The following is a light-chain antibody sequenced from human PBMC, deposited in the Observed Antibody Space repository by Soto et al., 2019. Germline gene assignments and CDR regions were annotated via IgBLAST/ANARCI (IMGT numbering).Light chain of an antibody. Sequence: ESVLTQSLGALSITPGERATLNCRAIQSVSSSYLAWYQQKPGQAPRLLIYGASSRATGIPDRFSGSGSGTDFTLTISRLEPEDFAVYYCQQYGSSPHTFGGGTKVDI. J-gene: IGKJ4*01. CDR3: QQYGSSPHT. V-gene: IGKV3-20*01. CDR1: QSVSSSY. CDR2: GAS.